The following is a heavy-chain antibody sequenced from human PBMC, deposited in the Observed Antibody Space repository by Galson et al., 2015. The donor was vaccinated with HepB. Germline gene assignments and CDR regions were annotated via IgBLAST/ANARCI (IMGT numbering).Heavy chain of an antibody. CDR2: IYSGGST. CDR1: GFTVSSNY. V-gene: IGHV3-53*01. CDR3: WGGAYVEDY. J-gene: IGHJ4*02. D-gene: IGHD5-12*01. Sequence: SLRLSCAASGFTVSSNYMSWVRQAPGKGLECVSVIYSGGSTYYADSVKGRFTISRDNSKNTRYLQMNGLSDVDTAVYYCWGGAYVEDYWGQGTLVTVSS.